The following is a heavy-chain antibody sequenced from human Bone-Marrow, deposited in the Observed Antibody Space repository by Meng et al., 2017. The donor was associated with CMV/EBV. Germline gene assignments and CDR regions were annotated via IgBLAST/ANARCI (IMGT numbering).Heavy chain of an antibody. CDR2: TYYSGST. D-gene: IGHD3-3*01. J-gene: IGHJ3*02. V-gene: IGHV4-59*01. CDR1: GGSISSYY. CDR3: ARGYYDFWSGYFAFDI. Sequence: LTLSCTVSGGSISSYYGSWIRQPPGNGLEWVGYTYYSGSTNYNRSLKGRVTISVDTSTNQFSLKLSSVTAADTAVYYFARGYYDFWSGYFAFDIWGQGTMVTVSS.